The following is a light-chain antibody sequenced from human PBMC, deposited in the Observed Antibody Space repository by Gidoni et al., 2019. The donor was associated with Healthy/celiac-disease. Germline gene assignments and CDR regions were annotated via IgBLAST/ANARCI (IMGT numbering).Light chain of an antibody. CDR2: DAS. Sequence: EIVLTQSPATLSLSPGESATLPCRASQCVSSYLAWYQQKPGQAPRLLIYDASNRATGIPARFSGSGSGTDFTLTISSLEPEDFAVYYCQQHSSWPLTFGQGTRLEIK. V-gene: IGKV3-11*01. CDR3: QQHSSWPLT. CDR1: QCVSSY. J-gene: IGKJ5*01.